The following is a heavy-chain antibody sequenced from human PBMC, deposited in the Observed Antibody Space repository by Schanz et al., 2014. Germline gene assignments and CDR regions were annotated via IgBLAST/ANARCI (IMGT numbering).Heavy chain of an antibody. J-gene: IGHJ4*02. V-gene: IGHV3-23*04. D-gene: IGHD6-13*01. Sequence: VQLVESGGGVVQPGRSLRLSCAASGFTFSSYGMSWVRQAPGKGLEWVSGFDAHDGRAYYADSAKGRFTISRDNSKSTLYVEMNSLRVEDTAVYYCARDGEAAAGCDYWGQGTLVTVSS. CDR2: FDAHDGRA. CDR3: ARDGEAAAGCDY. CDR1: GFTFSSYG.